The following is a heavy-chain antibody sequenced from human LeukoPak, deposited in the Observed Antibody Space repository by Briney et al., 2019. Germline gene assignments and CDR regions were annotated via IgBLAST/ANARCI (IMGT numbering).Heavy chain of an antibody. D-gene: IGHD5-24*01. CDR1: GFMFSSNW. V-gene: IGHV3-7*03. Sequence: GGSLSLSCAASGFMFSSNWMSWVRLAPGKGLEWVANIKEDGTETYYVDSVKGRFTISRDNAKNSLYLQMNSLRVEDTAVYYCAKEGRSLQTYWGQGTLVTVPS. J-gene: IGHJ4*02. CDR2: IKEDGTET. CDR3: AKEGRSLQTY.